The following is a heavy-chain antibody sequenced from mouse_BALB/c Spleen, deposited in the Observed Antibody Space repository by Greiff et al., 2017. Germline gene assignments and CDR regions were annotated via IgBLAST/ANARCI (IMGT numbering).Heavy chain of an antibody. Sequence: EAKLQQSGPGLVKPSQSLSLTCTVTGYSITSDYAWNWIRQFPGNKLEWMGYISYSGSTSYNPSLKSRISITRDTSKNQFFLQLNSVTTEDTATYYCAQTARATFAYWGQGTLVTVSA. V-gene: IGHV3-2*02. CDR1: GYSITSDYA. D-gene: IGHD3-2*01. CDR2: ISYSGST. CDR3: AQTARATFAY. J-gene: IGHJ3*01.